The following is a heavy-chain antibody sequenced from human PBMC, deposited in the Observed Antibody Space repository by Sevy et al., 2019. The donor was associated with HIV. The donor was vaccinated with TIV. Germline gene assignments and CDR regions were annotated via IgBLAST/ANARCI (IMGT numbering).Heavy chain of an antibody. CDR1: GGSISSGDYS. V-gene: IGHV4-30-2*01. CDR3: ASLYYDSSGYHFDY. J-gene: IGHJ4*02. Sequence: SETLSLTCAVSGGSISSGDYSWSWIRQPPGKGLEWIGYIYHSESTHYNPSLKSRVTISVGRSKNQFSLKLSSVTAADTTVYYCASLYYDSSGYHFDYWGQGTLVTVSS. D-gene: IGHD3-22*01. CDR2: IYHSEST.